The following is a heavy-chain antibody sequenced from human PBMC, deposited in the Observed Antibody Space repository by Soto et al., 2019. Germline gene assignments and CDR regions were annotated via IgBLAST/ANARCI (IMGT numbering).Heavy chain of an antibody. CDR1: GGTFSTYG. Sequence: ASVKVSCKASGGTFSTYGISWVRQAPGQGLDWMAGIIPIFGTTHYAQKFQGRVTITADETTNTAYLELRSLRSDDTAMYYCARLRGMGYCSGGSCYGEREHYYYGMDVWGQGTTVTVSS. CDR2: IIPIFGTT. CDR3: ARLRGMGYCSGGSCYGEREHYYYGMDV. J-gene: IGHJ6*02. V-gene: IGHV1-69*13. D-gene: IGHD2-15*01.